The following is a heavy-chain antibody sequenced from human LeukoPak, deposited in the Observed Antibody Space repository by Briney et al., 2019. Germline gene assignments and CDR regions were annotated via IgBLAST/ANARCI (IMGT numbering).Heavy chain of an antibody. D-gene: IGHD6-13*01. CDR2: INPNSGGT. V-gene: IGHV1-2*06. CDR3: ARQHKIAAAGYNCFDP. J-gene: IGHJ5*02. CDR1: GYTFTGYY. Sequence: GASVKVSCKASGYTFTGYYMHWVRQAPGQGLEWMGRINPNSGGTNYAQKFQGRVTMTRDTSISTAYMELSRLRSDDTAVYYCARQHKIAAAGYNCFDPWGQGTLVTVSS.